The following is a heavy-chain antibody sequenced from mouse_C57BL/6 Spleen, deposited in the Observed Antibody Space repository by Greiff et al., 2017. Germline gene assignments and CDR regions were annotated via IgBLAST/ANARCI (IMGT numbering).Heavy chain of an antibody. Sequence: EVKLVESGPGLVKPSQSLSLTCSVTGYSITSGYYWNWIRQFPGNKLEWMGYISYDGSNNYNPSLKNRISITRDTSKNQFFLKLNSVTTEDTATYYCASRDEHWYFDVWGTGTTVTVSS. D-gene: IGHD3-1*01. J-gene: IGHJ1*03. CDR1: GYSITSGYY. CDR2: ISYDGSN. CDR3: ASRDEHWYFDV. V-gene: IGHV3-6*01.